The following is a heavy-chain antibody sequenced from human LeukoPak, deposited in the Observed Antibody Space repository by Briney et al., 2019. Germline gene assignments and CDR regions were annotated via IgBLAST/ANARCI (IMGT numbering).Heavy chain of an antibody. Sequence: ASVKVSCKASGYTFTSYGISWVRQATGQGLEWMGWMNPNSGNTGYAQKFQGRVTMTRNTSISTAYMGLSSLRSEDTAVYYCARGDFWSGYYTGNVWGQGTLVTVSS. V-gene: IGHV1-8*02. D-gene: IGHD3-3*01. CDR1: GYTFTSYG. CDR2: MNPNSGNT. CDR3: ARGDFWSGYYTGNV. J-gene: IGHJ4*02.